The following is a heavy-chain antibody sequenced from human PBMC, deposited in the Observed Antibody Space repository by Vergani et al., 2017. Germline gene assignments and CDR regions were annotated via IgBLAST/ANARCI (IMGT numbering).Heavy chain of an antibody. CDR2: IPGSGSGP. D-gene: IGHD5/OR15-5a*01. J-gene: IGHJ3*01. Sequence: EVQLLESGGGLVQPGGSLRLSCAASGFTFTSHAMNWVRQALGKGLEWVSGIPGSGSGPYYADSVKGRFTISRDNSKNTVDLQMKSLRAEDTAVYYCAKAYLRLRGAFYLWVQGTSVTVSS. CDR3: AKAYLRLRGAFYL. V-gene: IGHV3-23*01. CDR1: GFTFTSHA.